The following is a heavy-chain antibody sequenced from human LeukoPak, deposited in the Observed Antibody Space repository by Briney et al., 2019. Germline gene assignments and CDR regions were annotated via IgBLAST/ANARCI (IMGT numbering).Heavy chain of an antibody. CDR2: IYYSGST. CDR3: ARYCSGGSCILDY. V-gene: IGHV4-39*01. Sequence: KPSETLSLTCTVSGGSISSSSYYWGWIRQPPGKGLEWIGSIYYSGSTYYNPSLKSRVTISVDTSKNQFSLKLSSVTAADTAVYYCARYCSGGSCILDYWGQGTPVTVSS. D-gene: IGHD2-15*01. CDR1: GGSISSSSYY. J-gene: IGHJ4*02.